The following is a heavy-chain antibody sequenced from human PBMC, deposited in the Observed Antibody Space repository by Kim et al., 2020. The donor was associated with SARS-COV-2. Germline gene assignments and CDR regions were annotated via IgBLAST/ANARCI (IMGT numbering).Heavy chain of an antibody. J-gene: IGHJ4*02. CDR2: GSER. CDR3: SGGGRIAY. V-gene: IGHV3-7*01. Sequence: GSERYYEDSVKRRLTISRDNAKSSLYLQMNSLRADDTAVYFCSGGGRIAYWGQGTLVTVSS. D-gene: IGHD2-15*01.